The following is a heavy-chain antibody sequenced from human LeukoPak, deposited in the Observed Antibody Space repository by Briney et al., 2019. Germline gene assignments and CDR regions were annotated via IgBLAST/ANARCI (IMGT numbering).Heavy chain of an antibody. J-gene: IGHJ1*01. CDR3: ARIVTTVTTRYFQH. CDR1: GFTGRSNY. V-gene: IGHV3-53*01. Sequence: PGGSLRLSCAGSGFTGRSNYLSWVRQGPGEGLDWVSVIYSGGSTYYADSVKGRFTISRDNSKNTLYLQMNSLRAEDTAVYYCARIVTTVTTRYFQHWAQGTLVTVSS. CDR2: IYSGGST. D-gene: IGHD4-17*01.